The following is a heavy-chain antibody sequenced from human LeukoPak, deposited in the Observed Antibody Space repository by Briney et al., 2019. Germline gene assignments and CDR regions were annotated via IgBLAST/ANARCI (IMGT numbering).Heavy chain of an antibody. J-gene: IGHJ6*03. CDR1: GFTFSSYA. V-gene: IGHV3-30*04. Sequence: PGGSLRLSCAASGFTFSSYAMHWVRQAPGKGLEWVAVISYDGSNKYYADSVKGRFTISRDNSKNTLYLQMNSLRAEDTAVYYCASEVGALDYYYYYYMDVWGKGTTVTVSS. CDR2: ISYDGSNK. CDR3: ASEVGALDYYYYYYMDV. D-gene: IGHD1-26*01.